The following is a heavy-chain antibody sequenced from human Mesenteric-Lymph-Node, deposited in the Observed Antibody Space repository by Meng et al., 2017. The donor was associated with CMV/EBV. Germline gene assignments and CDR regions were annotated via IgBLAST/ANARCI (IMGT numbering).Heavy chain of an antibody. Sequence: GSLRLSCTVSGGSISSYYWSWIRQPPGKGLEWIGYIYYSGSTNYNPSLKSRVTISLDTSKNQFSLRLSSVTAADTAVYYCARGADYFDYWGQGTLVTVSS. CDR1: GGSISSYY. V-gene: IGHV4-59*01. CDR2: IYYSGST. CDR3: ARGADYFDY. J-gene: IGHJ4*02.